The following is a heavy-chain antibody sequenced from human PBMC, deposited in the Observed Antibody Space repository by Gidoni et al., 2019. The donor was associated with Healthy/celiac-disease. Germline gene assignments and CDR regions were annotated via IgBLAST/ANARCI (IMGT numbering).Heavy chain of an antibody. D-gene: IGHD3-3*01. J-gene: IGHJ4*02. CDR3: ATVDTNYDFWSGLPNY. V-gene: IGHV1-24*01. CDR2: FDPEDGET. CDR1: GYTLTELS. Sequence: QVQLVQSGAEVKKPGASVKVSCKVSGYTLTELSTHWVRQAPGKGLEWMGGFDPEDGETSYAQKFQGRVTMTEDTSTDTAYMELSSLRSEDTAVYYCATVDTNYDFWSGLPNYWGQGTLVTVSS.